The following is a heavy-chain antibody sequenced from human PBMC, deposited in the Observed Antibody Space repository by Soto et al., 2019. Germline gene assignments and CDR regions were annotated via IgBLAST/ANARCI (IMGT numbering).Heavy chain of an antibody. J-gene: IGHJ4*02. CDR3: AKDVYCSTTGCLRNIVHC. CDR1: GFTFSNYG. CDR2: MSYDGINK. D-gene: IGHD2-2*01. Sequence: QVQLVESGGGVVQPGRSLRLSCAASGFTFSNYGMHWVRQAPGKGLEWVSIMSYDGINKLYADSVKGRFTISRDNSKNTLYLQMDSLRAEDTVVYYCAKDVYCSTTGCLRNIVHCWGQGTLVTVSS. V-gene: IGHV3-30*18.